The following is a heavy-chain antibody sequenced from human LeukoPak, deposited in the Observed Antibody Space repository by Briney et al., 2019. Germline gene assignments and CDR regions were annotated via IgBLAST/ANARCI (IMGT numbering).Heavy chain of an antibody. V-gene: IGHV1-69*05. J-gene: IGHJ4*02. Sequence: ASVKVSCKASGGTFSSYAISWVRQAPGQGLEWMGGIIPIFGTANYAQKFQGRVTITTDESTSTAYMEPSSLRSEDTAVYYCARGRWGSGWYFYYWGQGTLVTVSS. CDR1: GGTFSSYA. CDR2: IIPIFGTA. D-gene: IGHD6-19*01. CDR3: ARGRWGSGWYFYY.